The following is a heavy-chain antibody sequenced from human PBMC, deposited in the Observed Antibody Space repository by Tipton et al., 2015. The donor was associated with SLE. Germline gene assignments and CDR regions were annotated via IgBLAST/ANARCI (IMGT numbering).Heavy chain of an antibody. CDR2: INHSGST. J-gene: IGHJ4*02. CDR1: GGSISSGDYY. CDR3: AIGVSVDY. V-gene: IGHV4-39*07. Sequence: TLSLTCTVSGGSISSGDYYWSWIRQPPGKGLEWIGEINHSGSTNYNPSLKSRVTISVDTSKNQFSLKLSSVTAADTAVYYCAIGVSVDYWGQGSLVTVSS. D-gene: IGHD3-10*01.